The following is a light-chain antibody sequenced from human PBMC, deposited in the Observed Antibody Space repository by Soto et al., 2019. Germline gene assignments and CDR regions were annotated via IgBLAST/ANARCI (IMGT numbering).Light chain of an antibody. CDR3: QQYGSSSWT. J-gene: IGKJ1*01. V-gene: IGKV3-20*01. CDR1: QSVSSSY. CDR2: GAS. Sequence: EIVLTQSPGTLSLSPGERATLSCRASQSVSSSYLAWYQQKPGQAPRLLIYGASSRATGIPDKFSGSESGKDFTLTISRLEPEDFAVYYCQQYGSSSWTFGPGNKVEIK.